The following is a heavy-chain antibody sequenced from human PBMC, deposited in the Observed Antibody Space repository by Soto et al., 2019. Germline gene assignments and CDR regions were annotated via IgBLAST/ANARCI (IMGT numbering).Heavy chain of an antibody. D-gene: IGHD2-15*01. CDR2: IFPGDSDT. V-gene: IGHV5-51*01. CDR3: ARLTMDVVAATGFDY. CDR1: GYIFSTYW. J-gene: IGHJ4*02. Sequence: GESLKISCKASGYIFSTYWIGWVRQMPGTGLEWMGIIFPGDSDTRYSPSFQGQVTISADKSISTAYLQWSSLKASDTAMYYCARLTMDVVAATGFDYWGQGTLVTVSS.